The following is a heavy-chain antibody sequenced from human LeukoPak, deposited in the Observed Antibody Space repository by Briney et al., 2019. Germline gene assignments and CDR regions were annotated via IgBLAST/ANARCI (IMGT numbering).Heavy chain of an antibody. Sequence: GGSLRLSCAASGFTFSSYAMSWVRQAPGKGLEWVSTISDSGGSTYSADSVKGRFTVSRDNSKNTVYLQMNSLRAGDTAVYDCAKDRGIAGAEYFDYWGQGTLVTVSS. J-gene: IGHJ4*02. V-gene: IGHV3-23*01. D-gene: IGHD1-26*01. CDR3: AKDRGIAGAEYFDY. CDR1: GFTFSSYA. CDR2: ISDSGGST.